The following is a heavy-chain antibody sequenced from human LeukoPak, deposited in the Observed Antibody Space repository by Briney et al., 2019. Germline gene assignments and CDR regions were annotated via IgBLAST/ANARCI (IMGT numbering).Heavy chain of an antibody. CDR1: GFTFSDYW. CDR2: IKQEGSEK. J-gene: IGHJ4*02. V-gene: IGHV3-7*01. CDR3: ARDRLDF. Sequence: PGGSLRLSCAASGFTFSDYWMSWVRQAPGKGLEWVANIKQEGSEKYYVDFVKGRFTISRDNAKNSLYLQMNSLRAEDTAVYYCARDRLDFWGQGTLVTVSS.